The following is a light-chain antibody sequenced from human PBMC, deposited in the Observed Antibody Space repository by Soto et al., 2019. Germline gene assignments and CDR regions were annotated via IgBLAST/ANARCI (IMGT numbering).Light chain of an antibody. CDR3: QQSYSTPPT. Sequence: DIQMTQSPSSLSSSVGDRVTITFRASQSISSYLNWYQQKPGKAPKLLIYAASSLQSGVPSRFSGSGSGTDFTLTISSLQPEDFATYYCQQSYSTPPTFGQGTKVDIK. V-gene: IGKV1-39*01. CDR2: AAS. J-gene: IGKJ1*01. CDR1: QSISSY.